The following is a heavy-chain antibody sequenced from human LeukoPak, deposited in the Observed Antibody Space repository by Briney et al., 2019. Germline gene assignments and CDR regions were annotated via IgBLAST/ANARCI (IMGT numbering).Heavy chain of an antibody. V-gene: IGHV4-4*07. Sequence: SETLSLTCTVSGGSISSYYWSWIRQPAGKGLEWIGRIYTSGSTNYNPSLKSRVTMSVDTSKNQFSLKLSSVTAADTAVYYCARATWAAGFYYYYYYMDVWGKGTTVTVSS. D-gene: IGHD6-13*01. CDR2: IYTSGST. CDR3: ARATWAAGFYYYYYYMDV. CDR1: GGSISSYY. J-gene: IGHJ6*03.